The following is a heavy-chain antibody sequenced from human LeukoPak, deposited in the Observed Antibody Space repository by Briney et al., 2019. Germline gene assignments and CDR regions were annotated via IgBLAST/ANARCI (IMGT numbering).Heavy chain of an antibody. CDR3: ARAPGIMSGNWRFDY. J-gene: IGHJ4*02. V-gene: IGHV4-59*12. CDR2: IYYSGST. CDR1: GGSISPYY. D-gene: IGHD3-16*01. Sequence: SETLSLTCTVSGGSISPYYWTWIRQPPGKGLEWIAYIYYSGSTNYNPFLTGRVTMSLDTSKNQFSLKRSSVTAADTAVYYCARAPGIMSGNWRFDYWGQGTLVTVSS.